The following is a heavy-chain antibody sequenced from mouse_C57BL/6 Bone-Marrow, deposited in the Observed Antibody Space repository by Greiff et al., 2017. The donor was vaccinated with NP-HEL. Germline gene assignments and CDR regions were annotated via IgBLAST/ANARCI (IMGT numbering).Heavy chain of an antibody. J-gene: IGHJ3*01. Sequence: EVQLQQSGTVLARPGASVKMSCKTSGYTFTSYWMHWVKQRPGQGLEWIGAIYPGNSDTSYNQKFKGKAKLTAVTSASTAYMELSSLTNEDSAVYYCTRDYGSQPSFAYWGQGTLVTVSA. CDR1: GYTFTSYW. V-gene: IGHV1-5*01. CDR3: TRDYGSQPSFAY. D-gene: IGHD1-1*01. CDR2: IYPGNSDT.